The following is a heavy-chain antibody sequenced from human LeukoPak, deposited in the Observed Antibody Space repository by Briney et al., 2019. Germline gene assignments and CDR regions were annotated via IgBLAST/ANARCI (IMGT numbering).Heavy chain of an antibody. CDR3: ARGCSGGSCYSSWAFDI. CDR1: GGTFSSYA. Sequence: SVKVSCKASGGTFSSYAISWVRQAPGQGVEWMGGIIPIFGTANYAQKLHGRVTITADESTSTDYMELSSLRSEDTAVYYCARGCSGGSCYSSWAFDIWGPGTMVTVSS. V-gene: IGHV1-69*13. CDR2: IIPIFGTA. J-gene: IGHJ3*02. D-gene: IGHD2-15*01.